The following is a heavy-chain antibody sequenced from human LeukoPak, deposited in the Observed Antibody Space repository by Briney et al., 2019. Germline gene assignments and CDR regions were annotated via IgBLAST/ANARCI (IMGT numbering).Heavy chain of an antibody. J-gene: IGHJ4*02. V-gene: IGHV3-23*01. D-gene: IGHD3-22*01. CDR2: ISGSGGST. Sequence: GGSLRLSCAASGFTFSSYAMSWVRQAPGKGLEWVSAISGSGGSTYYADSVKGRFTISRDNSKSTLYLQMNSLRAEDTAVYYCAKEKGYYYDSSGYYGYWGQGTLVTVSS. CDR1: GFTFSSYA. CDR3: AKEKGYYYDSSGYYGY.